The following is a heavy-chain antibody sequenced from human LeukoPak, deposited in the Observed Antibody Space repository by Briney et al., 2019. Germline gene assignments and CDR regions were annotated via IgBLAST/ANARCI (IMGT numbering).Heavy chain of an antibody. J-gene: IGHJ4*02. CDR1: GYTFSSYA. Sequence: GGSLRLSCAASGYTFSSYAMSWVRQARGKGLEWVSAISGSGGSTYYADSVKGRFTISRDNSKNTLYLQMNSLRAEDTAVYYCAKNIAAAVTIDYWGQGTLVTVSS. V-gene: IGHV3-23*01. CDR3: AKNIAAAVTIDY. D-gene: IGHD6-13*01. CDR2: ISGSGGST.